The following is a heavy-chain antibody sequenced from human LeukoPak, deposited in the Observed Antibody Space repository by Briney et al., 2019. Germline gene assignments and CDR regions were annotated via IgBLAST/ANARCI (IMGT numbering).Heavy chain of an antibody. Sequence: GGSLRLSCSASGFTFSSYAMNWVRQAPGKGLEYVSAITSNGGSTYYADSVKGRFTISRDNSKNTLYLQMSSLRAEDTAVYYCVKGRCRGSSCYGGDYWGQGTLVTVSS. CDR1: GFTFSSYA. V-gene: IGHV3-64D*06. CDR2: ITSNGGST. CDR3: VKGRCRGSSCYGGDY. D-gene: IGHD2-2*01. J-gene: IGHJ4*02.